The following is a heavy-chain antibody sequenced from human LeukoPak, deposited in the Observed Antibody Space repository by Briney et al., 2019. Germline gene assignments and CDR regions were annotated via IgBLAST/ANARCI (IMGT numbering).Heavy chain of an antibody. V-gene: IGHV5-51*01. D-gene: IGHD2-2*01. J-gene: IGHJ5*02. CDR2: IYPGDSDT. Sequence: GESLKISCKGSGYSFTSYWIGWVRQMPGKGLEWMGIIYPGDSDTRYSPSFQDQVTISADKSISTAYLQWSSLKASDTAMYYCARVAPQYQLLLDWFDPWGQGTLVTVSS. CDR3: ARVAPQYQLLLDWFDP. CDR1: GYSFTSYW.